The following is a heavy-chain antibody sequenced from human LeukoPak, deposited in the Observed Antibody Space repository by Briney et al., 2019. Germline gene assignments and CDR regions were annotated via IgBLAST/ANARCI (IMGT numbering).Heavy chain of an antibody. J-gene: IGHJ4*02. CDR2: ISGRGGGT. D-gene: IGHD6-13*01. Sequence: PGGSLRLSCAASGFTFSDFAMSWVRQAPGKGLEWVSTISGRGGGTSSADSVKGRFTISRDNSKSKLYLQMDRLRAEGTAIYYCASQTTSSWSQFDYWGQGTLVTVSS. CDR3: ASQTTSSWSQFDY. V-gene: IGHV3-23*01. CDR1: GFTFSDFA.